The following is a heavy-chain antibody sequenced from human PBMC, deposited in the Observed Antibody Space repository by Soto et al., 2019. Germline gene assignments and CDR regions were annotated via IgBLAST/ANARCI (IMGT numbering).Heavy chain of an antibody. CDR2: ISYDGSNK. Sequence: GGSLRLSCAASGFTFSSYAMHWVRQAPGKGLEWVAVISYDGSNKYYADSVKGRFTISRDNSKNTLYLQMNSLRAEDTAVYYCARVPSLQLVRSEYFQHWGQGTLVTVSS. D-gene: IGHD6-13*01. CDR3: ARVPSLQLVRSEYFQH. CDR1: GFTFSSYA. J-gene: IGHJ1*01. V-gene: IGHV3-30-3*01.